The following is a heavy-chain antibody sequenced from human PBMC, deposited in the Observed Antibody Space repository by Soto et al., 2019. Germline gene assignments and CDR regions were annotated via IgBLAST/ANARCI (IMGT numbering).Heavy chain of an antibody. CDR1: GGSINGHF. CDR2: IYYSGST. J-gene: IGHJ4*02. Sequence: SETLSLTCAVSGGSINGHFWGWIRQSPGKGLEWIGHIYYSGSTSYSPSLKSRVSISVDTSKNQFSLEVHSLTAADTAVYYCARAGTNMVQFDYWGQGTLVTVSS. CDR3: ARAGTNMVQFDY. V-gene: IGHV4-59*11. D-gene: IGHD3-10*01.